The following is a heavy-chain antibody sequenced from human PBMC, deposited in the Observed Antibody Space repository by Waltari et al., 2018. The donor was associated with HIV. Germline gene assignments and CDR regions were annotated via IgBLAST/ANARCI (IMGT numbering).Heavy chain of an antibody. CDR1: GFTFDDYA. D-gene: IGHD2-2*01. CDR2: ISLNSGGR. Sequence: EVKLVESGGGLVQPGRPLRRSCEAHGFTFDDYALPWDWQAPGKVLEWVSGISLNSGGRGYADSVKGRFTISRDNAKNSLYLQMNSLRADDTAWYYCAKDMKRFCSSSSCPFYFDYWGQGTLVTVSS. V-gene: IGHV3-9*01. CDR3: AKDMKRFCSSSSCPFYFDY. J-gene: IGHJ4*02.